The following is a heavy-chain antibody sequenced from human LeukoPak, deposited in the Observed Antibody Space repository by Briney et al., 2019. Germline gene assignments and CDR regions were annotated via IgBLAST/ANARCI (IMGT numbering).Heavy chain of an antibody. V-gene: IGHV3-23*01. CDR2: ISTSGGST. D-gene: IGHD3-3*01. Sequence: PGGSLRLSCAASGFTFSNYAMSWVRQAPGKGLEWVSTISTSGGSTYYADSVKGRFTISRDNSKNTLYLQMNSLRAEDTAVYYCAASPSFWSDYAYWGQGTLVTVS. CDR3: AASPSFWSDYAY. J-gene: IGHJ4*02. CDR1: GFTFSNYA.